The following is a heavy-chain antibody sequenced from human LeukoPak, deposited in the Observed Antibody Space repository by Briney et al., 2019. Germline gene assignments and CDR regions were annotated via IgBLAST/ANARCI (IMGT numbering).Heavy chain of an antibody. V-gene: IGHV1-2*02. CDR3: ARDSSRSHYYDSSGYYFNNWFGP. D-gene: IGHD3-22*01. J-gene: IGHJ5*02. CDR1: GYTFTGYY. CDR2: INPNSGGT. Sequence: GASVKVSCKASGYTFTGYYMHWVRQAPGQGLEWMGWINPNSGGTNYAQKFQGRVTMTRDTSISTAYMELSRLRSDDTAVYYCARDSSRSHYYDSSGYYFNNWFGPWGQGTLVTVSS.